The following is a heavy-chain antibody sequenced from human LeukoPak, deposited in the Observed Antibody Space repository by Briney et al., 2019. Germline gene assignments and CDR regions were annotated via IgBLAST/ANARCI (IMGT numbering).Heavy chain of an antibody. V-gene: IGHV6-1*01. CDR3: AREGVYSSSSGVFYYYYYMDV. J-gene: IGHJ6*03. D-gene: IGHD6-6*01. CDR2: TYYRSKWYN. Sequence: SQTLSLTCAISGDSVSSNSAAWNWIRQSPSRGLEWLGRTYYRSKWYNDYAVSVKSRITINPDTSKNQFSLQLNSVTPEDTAVYYCAREGVYSSSSGVFYYYYYMDVWGKGTTVTVSS. CDR1: GDSVSSNSAA.